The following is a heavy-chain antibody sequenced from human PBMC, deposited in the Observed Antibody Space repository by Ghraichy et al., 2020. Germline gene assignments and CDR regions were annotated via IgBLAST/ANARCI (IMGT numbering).Heavy chain of an antibody. CDR3: ARDFFTKYFDV. CDR2: VTHRGTS. D-gene: IGHD2-8*01. J-gene: IGHJ4*02. Sequence: SQTLSLTCAVDDGSFSGLYWTWIRHSPGKGLEWVGEVTHRGTSEYNPSLRGRVIISADASKRQFSLRLDSVTATDSGIYYCARDFFTKYFDVWGQGTQVTVSS. V-gene: IGHV4-34*01. CDR1: DGSFSGLY.